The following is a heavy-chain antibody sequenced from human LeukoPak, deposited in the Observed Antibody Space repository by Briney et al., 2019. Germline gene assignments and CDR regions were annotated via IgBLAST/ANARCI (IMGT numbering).Heavy chain of an antibody. J-gene: IGHJ4*02. CDR3: TTDTPYYYGSGSYYNFDY. CDR1: GFTFSNVW. V-gene: IGHV3-15*01. CDR2: IKSKTDGGTT. D-gene: IGHD3-10*01. Sequence: SGGSLRLSCAASGFTFSNVWMSWVRQAPGKGLEWVGRIKSKTDGGTTDYAAPVKGRFTISRDDSKNTLYLQMNSLKTEDTAVYYCTTDTPYYYGSGSYYNFDYWGQGTLVTVSS.